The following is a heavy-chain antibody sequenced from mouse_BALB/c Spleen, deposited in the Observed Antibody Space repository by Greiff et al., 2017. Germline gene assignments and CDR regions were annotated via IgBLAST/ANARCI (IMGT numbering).Heavy chain of an antibody. D-gene: IGHD1-1*01. Sequence: EVQGVESGGGLVKPGGSLKLSCAASGFTFSDYYMYWVRQTPEKRLEWVATISDGGSYTYYPDSVKGRFTISRDNAKNNLYLQMSSLKSEDTAMYYCARGTTVVATRAMDYWGQGTSVTVSS. CDR2: ISDGGSYT. CDR1: GFTFSDYY. CDR3: ARGTTVVATRAMDY. J-gene: IGHJ4*01. V-gene: IGHV5-4*02.